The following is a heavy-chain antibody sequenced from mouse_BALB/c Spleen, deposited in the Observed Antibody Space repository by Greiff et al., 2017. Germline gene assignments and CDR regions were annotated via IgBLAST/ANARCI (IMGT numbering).Heavy chain of an antibody. J-gene: IGHJ4*01. V-gene: IGHV3-8*02. CDR3: ARYYRYDEGYYAMDY. CDR2: ISYSGST. CDR1: GDSITSGY. D-gene: IGHD2-14*01. Sequence: EVKLMESGPSLVKPSQTLSLTCSVTGDSITSGYWNWIRKFPGNKLEYMGYISYSGSTYYNPSLKSRISITRDTSKNQYYLQLNSVTTEDTATYYCARYYRYDEGYYAMDYWGQGTSVTVSS.